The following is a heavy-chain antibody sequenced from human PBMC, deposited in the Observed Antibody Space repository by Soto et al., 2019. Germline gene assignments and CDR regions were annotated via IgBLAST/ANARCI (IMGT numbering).Heavy chain of an antibody. J-gene: IGHJ5*02. D-gene: IGHD4-4*01. CDR1: GYPFSDNQ. Sequence: ASVKVSCKASGYPFSDNQIHWLRRAPGQGLEWMGRINPKSDDTNYAQKFQGRVIMTRDTSIDTAYLELTGLTSDDTATYYCARKHSLDYIRWGLDPWGQGTLVTVSS. CDR2: INPKSDDT. CDR3: ARKHSLDYIRWGLDP. V-gene: IGHV1-2*02.